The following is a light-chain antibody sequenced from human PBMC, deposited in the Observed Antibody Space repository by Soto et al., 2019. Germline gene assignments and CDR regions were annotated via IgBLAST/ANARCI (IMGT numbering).Light chain of an antibody. CDR3: QQYNNWPPST. Sequence: EIVMTQSPATLSVSPGERATLSCRASQSVSYNLAWYQQKPGQAPRLLIYGASTRATGIPARFSGSGSGTEFTLTISSLQSEDFAVYYCQQYNNWPPSTFGQGTKLEIK. V-gene: IGKV3-15*01. CDR2: GAS. CDR1: QSVSYN. J-gene: IGKJ2*01.